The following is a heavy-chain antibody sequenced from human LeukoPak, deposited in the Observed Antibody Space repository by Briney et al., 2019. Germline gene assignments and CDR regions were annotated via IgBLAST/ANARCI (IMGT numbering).Heavy chain of an antibody. J-gene: IGHJ6*02. D-gene: IGHD6-13*01. CDR2: IYPGDSDT. CDR1: GYSFTSYW. Sequence: GESLKISCQGSGYSFTSYWIGWVRQMPGKGLEWMGIIYPGDSDTRYSPSFQGQVTISADKSISTAYLQWSSLKASDTAMYYCARFSGAAARHYGMDVWGQGTTVTVSS. V-gene: IGHV5-51*01. CDR3: ARFSGAAARHYGMDV.